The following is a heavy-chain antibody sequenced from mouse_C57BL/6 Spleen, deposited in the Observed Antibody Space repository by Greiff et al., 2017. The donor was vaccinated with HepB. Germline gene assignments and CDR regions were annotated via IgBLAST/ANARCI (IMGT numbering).Heavy chain of an antibody. CDR3: ARRYGTGYIDY. CDR1: GFSLTSYA. Sequence: VNVVESGPGLVAPSQSLSITCTVSGFSLTSYAISWVRQPPGKGLEWLGVIWNGGGTNYNSALKPRLSISKDNSKSQVFLKMNSLQTDDTARYYCARRYGTGYIDYWGQGTTLTVSS. D-gene: IGHD4-1*01. CDR2: IWNGGGT. J-gene: IGHJ2*01. V-gene: IGHV2-9-1*01.